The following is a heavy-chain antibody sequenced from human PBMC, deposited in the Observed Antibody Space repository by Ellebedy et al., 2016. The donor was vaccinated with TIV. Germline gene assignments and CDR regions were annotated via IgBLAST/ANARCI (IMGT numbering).Heavy chain of an antibody. CDR3: AQGYGSYFLQYYFDT. D-gene: IGHD2/OR15-2a*01. V-gene: IGHV3-7*01. J-gene: IGHJ4*02. CDR1: GFTFSSYW. CDR2: INKDGSEK. Sequence: GESLKISCAASGFTFSSYWMSWVRQAPGKGLEWVANINKDGSEKYYVDSVKGRFTISRDNAKNSLYLQMNSLRAEDTAVYYCAQGYGSYFLQYYFDTWGQGTLVTVSS.